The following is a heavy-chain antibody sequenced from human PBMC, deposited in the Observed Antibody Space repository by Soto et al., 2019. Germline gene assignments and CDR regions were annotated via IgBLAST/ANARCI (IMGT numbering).Heavy chain of an antibody. CDR2: IKSNTAGGTT. CDR3: TTPVMGRVTLYYVDY. J-gene: IGHJ4*02. D-gene: IGHD3-16*01. V-gene: IGHV3-15*07. CDR1: GFTFNSAW. Sequence: EVQLVESGGGLVKPGGSLRLSCAASGFTFNSAWMNWVRQAPGKGLEWVGHIKSNTAGGTTDYAAPVKGRFTISRDDSKNTLYLQMDSLRTEDTAVYYCTTPVMGRVTLYYVDYWGRGTLVTVSS.